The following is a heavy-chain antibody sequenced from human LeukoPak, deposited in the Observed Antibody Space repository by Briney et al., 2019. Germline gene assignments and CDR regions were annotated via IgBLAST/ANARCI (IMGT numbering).Heavy chain of an antibody. CDR2: IYYSGST. CDR1: GGSISSRSYI. CDR3: ARVPILTGGIDY. Sequence: SETLPLTCTVSGGSISSRSYIWGWIRPPPGKGLEWIGNIYYSGSTSYNPSLKSRVALSVDTSKNQFSLKLSSVTAADTAVYFCARVPILTGGIDYWGQGTLVTVSS. V-gene: IGHV4-39*07. D-gene: IGHD3-16*01. J-gene: IGHJ4*02.